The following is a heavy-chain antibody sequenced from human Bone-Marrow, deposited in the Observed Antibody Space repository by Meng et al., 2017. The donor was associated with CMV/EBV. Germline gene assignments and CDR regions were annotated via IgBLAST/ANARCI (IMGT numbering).Heavy chain of an antibody. CDR1: GYTFTGYY. D-gene: IGHD3-22*01. J-gene: IGHJ5*02. CDR3: ARGTTNYYDSSGHTT. CDR2: INPNSGGT. V-gene: IGHV1-2*02. Sequence: SGYTFTGYYMHWVRQAPGQGLEWMGWINPNSGGTNYAQKFQGRVTMTRDTSISTAYMELSRLRSDDTAVYYCARGTTNYYDSSGHTTWGQGTLVTVSS.